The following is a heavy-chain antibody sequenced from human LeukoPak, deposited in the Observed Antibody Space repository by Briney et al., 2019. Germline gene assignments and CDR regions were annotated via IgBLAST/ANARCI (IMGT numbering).Heavy chain of an antibody. CDR1: GFTFSSYA. V-gene: IGHV3-30*04. J-gene: IGHJ4*02. CDR2: ISYDGSNK. Sequence: GGSLRLSCAASGFTFSSYAMHWVRQAPGKGLEWVAVISYDGSNKYYADSVKGRFTISRDNPKNTLYLQMNSLRAEDTAVYYCARAGERVVPAASFFDYWGQGTLVTVSS. CDR3: ARAGERVVPAASFFDY. D-gene: IGHD2-2*01.